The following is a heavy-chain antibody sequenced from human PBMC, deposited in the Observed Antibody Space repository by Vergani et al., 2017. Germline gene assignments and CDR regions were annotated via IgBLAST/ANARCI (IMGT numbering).Heavy chain of an antibody. CDR3: ARVPVGWGSIDY. D-gene: IGHD7-27*01. CDR1: GGSISSSNW. J-gene: IGHJ4*02. CDR2: INHSGST. V-gene: IGHV4-4*02. Sequence: QVQLQESGPGLVKPSGTLSLTCAVSGGSISSSNWWSWVRPPPGKGLEWIGEINHSGSTNYNPSLKSRVTISVDTSKNQFSLKLSSVTAADMAVYYCARVPVGWGSIDYWGQGTLVTVSS.